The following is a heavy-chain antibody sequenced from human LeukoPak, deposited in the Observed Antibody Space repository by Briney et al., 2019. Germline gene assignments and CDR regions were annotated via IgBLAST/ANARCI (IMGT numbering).Heavy chain of an antibody. V-gene: IGHV1-18*01. CDR3: ARDRGYSGYAEYYFDY. Sequence: GASVKVSCTASGYTFTSYGISWVRQAPGQGLEWMGWISAHNGNTKNAQKVQGRVTMTTDTSTRTAYMELRSLRSDDTAVYHCARDRGYSGYAEYYFDYWGQGTLVTVSS. CDR2: ISAHNGNT. D-gene: IGHD5-12*01. CDR1: GYTFTSYG. J-gene: IGHJ4*02.